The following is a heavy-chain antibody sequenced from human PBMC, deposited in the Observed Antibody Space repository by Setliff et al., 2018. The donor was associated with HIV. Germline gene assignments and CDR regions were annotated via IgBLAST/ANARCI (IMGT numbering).Heavy chain of an antibody. CDR3: ARGLNYYGSGSYLPLGY. V-gene: IGHV4-39*07. Sequence: SSETLSLTCTVTGGSISSGGFYWTWIRQPPGKGLEWIGEIDHSGSTKYHASLKSRVTISIDTSKNQISLKLSSVTAADTAVYYCARGLNYYGSGSYLPLGYWGQGTLVTVSS. D-gene: IGHD3-10*01. J-gene: IGHJ4*02. CDR2: IDHSGST. CDR1: GGSISSGGFY.